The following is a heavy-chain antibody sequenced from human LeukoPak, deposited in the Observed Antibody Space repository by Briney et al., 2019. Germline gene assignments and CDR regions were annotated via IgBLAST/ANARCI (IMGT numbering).Heavy chain of an antibody. V-gene: IGHV4-59*01. J-gene: IGHJ4*02. Sequence: SETLSLTCTVSGGSISSYYWSWIRQPPGKGLEWIGYIYYSGSTNYNPSLKSRVTISVDTSKNQFPLKLSSVTAADTAVYYCASLSRWELQYFDYWGQGTLVTVSS. CDR1: GGSISSYY. CDR2: IYYSGST. D-gene: IGHD1-26*01. CDR3: ASLSRWELQYFDY.